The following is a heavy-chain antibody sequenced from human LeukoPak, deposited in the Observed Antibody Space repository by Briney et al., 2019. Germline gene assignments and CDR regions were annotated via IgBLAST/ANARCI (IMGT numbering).Heavy chain of an antibody. D-gene: IGHD1-26*01. CDR3: TRDRSASGSQNY. J-gene: IGHJ4*02. CDR2: ISPYNGNT. V-gene: IGHV1-18*01. CDR1: GYTLTSYG. Sequence: GASVKVSCKTSGYTLTSYGIGSVRPAPGQGLEWMAWISPYNGNTNYAQKLQGRVTVTTDTSTTTAYMELRSLRSDDTAVYYCTRDRSASGSQNYWGQGTLVTVSS.